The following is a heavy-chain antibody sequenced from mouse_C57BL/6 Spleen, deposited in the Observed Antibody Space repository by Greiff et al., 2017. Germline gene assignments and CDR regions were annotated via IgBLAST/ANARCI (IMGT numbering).Heavy chain of an antibody. CDR3: ARGAYYYGSSYDY. CDR1: GYTFTSYW. V-gene: IGHV1-53*01. CDR2: INPSNGGT. J-gene: IGHJ2*01. Sequence: VQLQQSGTELVKPGASVKLSCKASGYTFTSYWMHWVKQRPGQGLEWIGNINPSNGGTNYNEKFKSKATLTVDKSSSTAYMQLSSLTSEDSAVYYCARGAYYYGSSYDYWGQGTTLTVSS. D-gene: IGHD1-1*01.